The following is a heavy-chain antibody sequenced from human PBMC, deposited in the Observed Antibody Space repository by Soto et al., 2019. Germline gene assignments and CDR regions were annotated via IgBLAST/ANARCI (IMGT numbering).Heavy chain of an antibody. V-gene: IGHV4-39*07. CDR3: ARSDGRY. J-gene: IGHJ4*02. CDR2: IFNSGTM. Sequence: PSETLSLTCSVSDGSISSGPYYWGWLRQPPGKGLEWIGSIFNSGTMYYNPSLKSRVTISVDTSKSQFSLKLSSVTAADTAVYYCARSDGRYWGQGTLVTVSS. CDR1: DGSISSGPYY.